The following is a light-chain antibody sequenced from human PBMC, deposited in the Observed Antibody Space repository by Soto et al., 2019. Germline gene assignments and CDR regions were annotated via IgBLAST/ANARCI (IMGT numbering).Light chain of an antibody. CDR3: QQTYNTPLT. Sequence: DIQMTQSPSSLSASVGDRVTITCRASQPINHFLNWYQHKPGKAPTLLMYGASILQGGVTSRFSGSGSGTDFTLTISSLQPEDFATYYCQQTYNTPLTFGGGTKVEIK. V-gene: IGKV1-39*01. CDR1: QPINHF. CDR2: GAS. J-gene: IGKJ4*01.